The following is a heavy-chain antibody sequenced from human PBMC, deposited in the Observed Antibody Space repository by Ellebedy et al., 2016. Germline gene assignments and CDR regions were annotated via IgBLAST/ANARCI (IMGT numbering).Heavy chain of an antibody. J-gene: IGHJ4*02. V-gene: IGHV3-11*01. D-gene: IGHD7-27*01. CDR3: VKGGWGSYSDY. CDR2: MSTSGTTI. Sequence: GGSLRLXXVASGFTFSDYYMSWIRQAPGKGLECISYMSTSGTTIYNADSVKGRFTISRDNAKNSVYLQMNSLRAEDTAVYYCVKGGWGSYSDYWGQGIVVTVFS. CDR1: GFTFSDYY.